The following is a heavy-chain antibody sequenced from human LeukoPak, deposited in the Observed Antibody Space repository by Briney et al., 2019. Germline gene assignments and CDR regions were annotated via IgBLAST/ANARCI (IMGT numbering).Heavy chain of an antibody. CDR3: ARPRHAAGWYGVGAYDI. J-gene: IGHJ3*02. V-gene: IGHV5-51*01. CDR1: GSSISTYW. Sequence: GAAQKISYKCSGSSISTYWIAWVRQKPGKGLEWMGIIYPGDSDTRYSPSFQGQTTISADKSISAAYLRWSSLKASDTAMYYCARPRHAAGWYGVGAYDIWGQGTMVTVSS. CDR2: IYPGDSDT. D-gene: IGHD6-19*01.